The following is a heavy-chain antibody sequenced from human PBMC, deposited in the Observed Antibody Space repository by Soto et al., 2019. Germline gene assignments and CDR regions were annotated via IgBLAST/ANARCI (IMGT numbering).Heavy chain of an antibody. J-gene: IGHJ6*02. D-gene: IGHD2-15*01. CDR3: ARDHIVEGYYYGMDV. Sequence: VQLVESGGGVVQPGRSLRLSCAASGFTFSSYAMHWVRQAPGKGLEWVAVISYDGSNKYYADSVKGRFTISRDNSKNTLYLQMNSLRAEDTAVYYCARDHIVEGYYYGMDVWGQGTTVTVSS. V-gene: IGHV3-30-3*01. CDR1: GFTFSSYA. CDR2: ISYDGSNK.